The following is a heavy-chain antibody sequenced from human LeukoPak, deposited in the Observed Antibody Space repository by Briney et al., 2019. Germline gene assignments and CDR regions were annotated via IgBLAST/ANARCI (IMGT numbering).Heavy chain of an antibody. V-gene: IGHV3-48*02. CDR1: GFTVSSNY. CDR3: ARDHKYAFDI. Sequence: SGGSLRLSCAASGFTVSSNYMSWVRQAPGKGLEWVSYISSGTIDYADSVKGRFTISRDTAKNSLYLQMNSLRDEDTAVYYCARDHKYAFDIWGQGTMVTVSS. CDR2: ISSGTI. J-gene: IGHJ3*02.